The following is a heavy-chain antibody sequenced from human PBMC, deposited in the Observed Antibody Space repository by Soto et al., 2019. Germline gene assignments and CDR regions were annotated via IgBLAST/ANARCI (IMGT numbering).Heavy chain of an antibody. D-gene: IGHD3-10*01. Sequence: ASVKVSCNASGYTFTSYAMHWVRQAPGQRLEWMGWINAGNGNTKYSQKFQGRVTITRDTSASTAYMELSSLRSEDTAVYYCARGPKLLWFGVLGYYYFDCCGPG. CDR1: GYTFTSYA. CDR2: INAGNGNT. J-gene: IGHJ4*02. V-gene: IGHV1-3*01. CDR3: ARGPKLLWFGVLGYYYFDC.